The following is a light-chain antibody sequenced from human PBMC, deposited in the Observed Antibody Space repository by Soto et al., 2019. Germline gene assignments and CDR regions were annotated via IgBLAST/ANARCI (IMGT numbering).Light chain of an antibody. CDR1: QNVDSY. CDR2: DTS. Sequence: EIVLTQFPATLSLSPGERATLSCRASQNVDSYLAWYQQKPGQAPRLLIYDTSNRATGIPARFSGSGSGTDFTLTISSLEPEDFAVYYCQQRRNWPPLTFGGGTRVEIK. J-gene: IGKJ4*01. V-gene: IGKV3-11*01. CDR3: QQRRNWPPLT.